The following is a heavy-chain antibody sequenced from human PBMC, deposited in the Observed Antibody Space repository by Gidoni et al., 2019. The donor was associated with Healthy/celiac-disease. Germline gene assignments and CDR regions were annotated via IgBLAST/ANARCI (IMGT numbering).Heavy chain of an antibody. CDR2: INPSGGST. D-gene: IGHD2-15*01. CDR1: GYTFTSYY. J-gene: IGHJ4*02. V-gene: IGHV1-46*01. CDR3: ASSGGSGGRDY. Sequence: QVQLVQSGAEVKKPGASVKVSCKASGYTFTSYYMHWVRQAPGQGLEWMGIINPSGGSTSYAQKFQGRVTMTRDTSTSTVYMELSSLRSEDTAVYYCASSGGSGGRDYWGQGTLVTVSS.